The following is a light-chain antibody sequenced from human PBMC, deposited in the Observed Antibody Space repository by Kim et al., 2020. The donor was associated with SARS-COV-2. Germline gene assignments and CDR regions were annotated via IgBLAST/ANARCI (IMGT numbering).Light chain of an antibody. CDR2: QDS. Sequence: GSPGKTASITGSGDKLGDKYACWYQQKPGQSPVLVIYQDSKRPSGIPERFSGSNSGNTATLTISGTQAMDEADYYCQAWDSSTVVFGGGTQLTVL. V-gene: IGLV3-1*01. CDR1: KLGDKY. J-gene: IGLJ2*01. CDR3: QAWDSSTVV.